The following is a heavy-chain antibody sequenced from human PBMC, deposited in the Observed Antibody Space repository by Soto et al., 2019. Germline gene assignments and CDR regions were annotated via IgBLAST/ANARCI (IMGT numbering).Heavy chain of an antibody. CDR3: ARGPRVKKIASFDY. CDR1: GFTFSSYG. D-gene: IGHD3-3*02. CDR2: IWYDGSNK. V-gene: IGHV3-33*01. Sequence: QVQLVESGGGVVQPGRSLRLSCAASGFTFSSYGMHWVRQAPGKGLEWVAVIWYDGSNKYYADSVKGRFTISRDNSKNTLYLQMNSLRAEDTAVYYCARGPRVKKIASFDYWGQGTLVTVSS. J-gene: IGHJ4*02.